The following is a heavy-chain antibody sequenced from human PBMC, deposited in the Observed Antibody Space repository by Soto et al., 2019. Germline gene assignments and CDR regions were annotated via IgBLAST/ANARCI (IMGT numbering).Heavy chain of an antibody. D-gene: IGHD3-10*01. CDR1: GGSFSGYY. CDR2: INHSGST. CDR3: ARVSGIYYYGMDV. V-gene: IGHV4-34*01. J-gene: IGHJ6*02. Sequence: QVQLQQWGAGLLKPSETLSLTCAVYGGSFSGYYWSWIRQPPGKGLAGIGEINHSGSTNYNPSLKSRVTISVDTSKNQFSLKLSSVTAADTAVYYCARVSGIYYYGMDVWGQGTTVTVSS.